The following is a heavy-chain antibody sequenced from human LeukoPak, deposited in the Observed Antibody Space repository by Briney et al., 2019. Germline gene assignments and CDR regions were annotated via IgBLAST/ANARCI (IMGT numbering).Heavy chain of an antibody. J-gene: IGHJ6*03. CDR3: ARAPWELTDYYYMDV. CDR1: GFTFSSYG. D-gene: IGHD1-26*01. Sequence: GGSLRLSCAASGFTFSSYGMHWVRQAPGKGLEWVAFIRYDGSNKYYADSVKGRFTISRDSSKNTLYLQMNSLRGEDTAVYYCARAPWELTDYYYMDVWGKGTTVTVSS. V-gene: IGHV3-30*02. CDR2: IRYDGSNK.